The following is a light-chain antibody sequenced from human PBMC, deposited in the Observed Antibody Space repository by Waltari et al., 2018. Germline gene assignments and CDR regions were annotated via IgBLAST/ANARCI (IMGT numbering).Light chain of an antibody. CDR3: QTGGHGTWV. CDR2: VNSDGSH. Sequence: QLVLTQSPSASASLGASVKLTCTPSSGHSSNVIAWLQQQPEKGPRYLMRVNSDGSHSRGDEIPDRFSGSSSGAERYLTISSLQSEDEADYYCQTGGHGTWVFGGGTKLTVL. V-gene: IGLV4-69*01. CDR1: SGHSSNV. J-gene: IGLJ3*02.